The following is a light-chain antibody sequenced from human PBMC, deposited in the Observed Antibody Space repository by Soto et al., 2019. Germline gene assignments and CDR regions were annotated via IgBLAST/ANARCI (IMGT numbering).Light chain of an antibody. CDR3: SSYTSISTVV. CDR1: SSDIGSFKS. J-gene: IGLJ3*02. CDR2: EVN. V-gene: IGLV2-14*01. Sequence: QSALTQPASVSGSPGQSITISCIGTSSDIGSFKSVSWYQQHPGKAPKLMIYEVNNRPSGVSNRFSGSKFGNTASLTISGLQAEDESDYYCSSYTSISTVVFGGGTQLTVL.